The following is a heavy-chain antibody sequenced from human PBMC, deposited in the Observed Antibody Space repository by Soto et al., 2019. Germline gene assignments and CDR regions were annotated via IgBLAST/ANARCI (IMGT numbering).Heavy chain of an antibody. D-gene: IGHD3-3*01. CDR3: AKTEGYGGRFLEWLPSS. CDR2: IYPGDSDT. J-gene: IGHJ5*02. CDR1: GYSFTSYL. Sequence: GESLKISCNGSGYSFTSYLIGWVRQMPGKGLEWMGIIYPGDSDTRYSPSFQGQVTISADKSISTAYLQWSSLKASDTAMYYCAKTEGYGGRFLEWLPSSWGQGTLVTVSS. V-gene: IGHV5-51*01.